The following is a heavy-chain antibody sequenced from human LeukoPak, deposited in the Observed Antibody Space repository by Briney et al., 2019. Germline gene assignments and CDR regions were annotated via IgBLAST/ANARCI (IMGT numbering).Heavy chain of an antibody. CDR3: ARVRSIVVVPANTRFDY. Sequence: SETLSLTCAVYGGSFSGYYWSWIRQPPGKGLEWIGEIIHSGSTNYNPSLKSQVTISVDTSKNQFSLKLSSVTAADTAVYYCARVRSIVVVPANTRFDYWGQGILVTVSS. CDR2: IIHSGST. V-gene: IGHV4-34*12. J-gene: IGHJ4*02. CDR1: GGSFSGYY. D-gene: IGHD2-2*01.